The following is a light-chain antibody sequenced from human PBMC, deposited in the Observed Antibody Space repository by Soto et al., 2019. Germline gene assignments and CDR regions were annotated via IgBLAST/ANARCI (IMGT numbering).Light chain of an antibody. CDR2: AAS. CDR3: QESNTTPAPT. Sequence: DIQMTRSPSSLSASVGHRVTITCRASQSISTFLNWYQHRPGQAPKLLIYAASTLQSGVPSRFSGGGSGTEFTLSINGLQPEDFATYYCQESNTTPAPTFGGGTKVE. V-gene: IGKV1-39*01. CDR1: QSISTF. J-gene: IGKJ4*01.